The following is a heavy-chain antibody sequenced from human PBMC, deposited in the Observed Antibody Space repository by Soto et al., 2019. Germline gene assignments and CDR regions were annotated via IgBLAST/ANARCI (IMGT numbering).Heavy chain of an antibody. CDR3: AKAMVRDRRGAYYYGMDV. CDR1: GFTFSSYG. CDR2: ISYDGSNK. D-gene: IGHD3-10*01. V-gene: IGHV3-30*18. Sequence: GGSLRLSCAASGFTFSSYGMHWVRQAPGKGLEWVAVISYDGSNKYYADSVKGRFTISRDNSKNTLYLQMNSLRAEDTAVYYCAKAMVRDRRGAYYYGMDVWGQGTTVTVSS. J-gene: IGHJ6*02.